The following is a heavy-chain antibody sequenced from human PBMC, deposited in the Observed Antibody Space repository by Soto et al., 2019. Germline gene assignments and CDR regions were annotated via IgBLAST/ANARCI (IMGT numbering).Heavy chain of an antibody. CDR3: ARTTRGPAKLYIAARLYYYMDV. J-gene: IGHJ6*03. D-gene: IGHD6-6*01. Sequence: GSGPTLVNPTQTLTLTCTFSAFSLSTSGMCVSWIRQPPGKALEWLARIDWDDDKYYSTSLKTRLTISKDTSKNQVVLTMTNMDPVDTATCYCARTTRGPAKLYIAARLYYYMDVWGKGTTVTVSS. CDR2: IDWDDDK. CDR1: AFSLSTSGMC. V-gene: IGHV2-70*11.